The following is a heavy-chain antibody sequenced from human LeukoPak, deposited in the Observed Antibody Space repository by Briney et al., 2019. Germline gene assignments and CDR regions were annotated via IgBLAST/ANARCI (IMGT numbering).Heavy chain of an antibody. Sequence: PSETLSLTCAVYGGSFSDCYWTWIRQPPGKGLEWIGKINHSGSTTYNPSLKSRVTMSVDTSKNQFSLKLSSVTAADTAVYYCARVPLYNFWTARTFFDSWGQGTLVTVSS. J-gene: IGHJ4*02. CDR3: ARVPLYNFWTARTFFDS. D-gene: IGHD3/OR15-3a*01. CDR1: GGSFSDCY. V-gene: IGHV4-34*01. CDR2: INHSGST.